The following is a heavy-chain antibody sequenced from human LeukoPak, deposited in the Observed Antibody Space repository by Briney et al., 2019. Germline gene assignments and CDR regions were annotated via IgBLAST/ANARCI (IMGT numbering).Heavy chain of an antibody. CDR1: GFTFSSYG. CDR3: AKVGGGSCYSCYYYYMDV. V-gene: IGHV3-30*18. D-gene: IGHD2-15*01. CDR2: ISYDGSNK. J-gene: IGHJ6*03. Sequence: GGSLRLSCAASGFTFSSYGMHWVRQAPGKGLEWVAVISYDGSNKYYADSVKGRFTISRDNSKNTLYLQMNSLRAEDTAVYYCAKVGGGSCYSCYYYYMDVWGKGTTVTVSS.